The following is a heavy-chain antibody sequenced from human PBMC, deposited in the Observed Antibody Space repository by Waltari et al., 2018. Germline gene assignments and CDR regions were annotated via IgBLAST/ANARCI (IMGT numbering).Heavy chain of an antibody. CDR3: ARGVKGGPGAFDI. J-gene: IGHJ3*02. Sequence: QVQLQESGPGLVKPSQTLSLTCTVSGGSISSGGYYWSWIRQHPGKGLEWIGYIYYSGSTYYNPSLNSRVTISVDTSKNQFSRKLSSVTAADTAVYYCARGVKGGPGAFDIWGQGTMVTVSS. CDR1: GGSISSGGYY. V-gene: IGHV4-31*03. CDR2: IYYSGST. D-gene: IGHD3-16*01.